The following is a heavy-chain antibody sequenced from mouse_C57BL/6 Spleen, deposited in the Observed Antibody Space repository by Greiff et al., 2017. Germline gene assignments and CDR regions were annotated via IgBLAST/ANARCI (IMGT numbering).Heavy chain of an antibody. D-gene: IGHD2-13*01. Sequence: EVQLQQSGTVLARPGASVTMSCKTSGYTFTSYWMHWVKQRPGQGLAWIGAIYPGNSDTSYNQKFKGKAKLTAVTSASTAYMELSSLTNEDSAVYYCTGGLDYAMDYWGQGTSVTVSS. J-gene: IGHJ4*01. V-gene: IGHV1-5*01. CDR1: GYTFTSYW. CDR3: TGGLDYAMDY. CDR2: IYPGNSDT.